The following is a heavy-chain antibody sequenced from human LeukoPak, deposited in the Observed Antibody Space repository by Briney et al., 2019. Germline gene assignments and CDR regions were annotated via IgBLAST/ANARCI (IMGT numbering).Heavy chain of an antibody. CDR1: GGSISSYY. D-gene: IGHD6-19*01. CDR3: AGDPITVAGNVFDF. J-gene: IGHJ3*01. V-gene: IGHV4-4*07. CDR2: IYTSGST. Sequence: SETLSLTCTASGGSISSYYWTWIRQPAGKGLEWIGRIYTSGSTNYNPSLKSRVTMSVDTSKNQFSLKLTSVTAADTAAYYCAGDPITVAGNVFDFWGRGTAVTVSS.